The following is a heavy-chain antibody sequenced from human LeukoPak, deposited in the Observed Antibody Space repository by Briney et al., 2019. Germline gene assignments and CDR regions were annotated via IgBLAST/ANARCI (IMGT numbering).Heavy chain of an antibody. J-gene: IGHJ4*02. CDR3: ARSNLFHYFDY. Sequence: PSETLSLTCTVSGGFISSSNDYWGWIRQPPGKGLEWIGSIYYSGSTYYNPSLKSRVTISVDKSKNQFSLKLSSVTAADTAVYYCARSNLFHYFDYWGQGTLVTVSS. V-gene: IGHV4-39*07. D-gene: IGHD2-21*01. CDR2: IYYSGST. CDR1: GGFISSSNDY.